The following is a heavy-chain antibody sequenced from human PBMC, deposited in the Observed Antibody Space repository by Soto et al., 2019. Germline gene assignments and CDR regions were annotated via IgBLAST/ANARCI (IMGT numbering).Heavy chain of an antibody. CDR2: IWYDGSNK. Sequence: QVQLVESGGGVVQPGRSLRLSCAADGFTFSSYGMHWVRQAPGKGLEWVAVIWYDGSNKYYADSVKGRFTISRDNSKNTLSLQMNSLRAEDTAVYYCASEYSSGGSCYYYGMDVWGQGTTVTVSS. J-gene: IGHJ6*02. CDR1: GFTFSSYG. CDR3: ASEYSSGGSCYYYGMDV. V-gene: IGHV3-33*01. D-gene: IGHD2-15*01.